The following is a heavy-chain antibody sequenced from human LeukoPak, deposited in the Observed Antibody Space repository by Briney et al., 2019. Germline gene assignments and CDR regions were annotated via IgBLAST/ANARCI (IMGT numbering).Heavy chain of an antibody. D-gene: IGHD3-16*02. CDR3: ARPPSLGGYQGYYYYYMDV. V-gene: IGHV4-38-2*02. CDR2: IYHSGST. J-gene: IGHJ6*03. CDR1: GYSISGGYY. Sequence: SETLSLTCTVSGYSISGGYYWGWIRQPPGKGLEWIGSIYHSGSTYYNPSLKSRVTISVDTSKNQFSLKLSSVTAADTAVYYCARPPSLGGYQGYYYYYMDVWGKGTTVTVSS.